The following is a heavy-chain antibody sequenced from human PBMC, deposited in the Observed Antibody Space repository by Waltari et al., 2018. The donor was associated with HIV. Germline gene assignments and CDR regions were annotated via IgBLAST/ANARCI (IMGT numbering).Heavy chain of an antibody. V-gene: IGHV3-30*18. Sequence: QVQLVESGGGVVQPGRSLRLSCAASGFTFSSYGMHWVRQAPVQGLAWVAVISYDGSNKYYADSVKGRFTISRDNSKNTLYLQMNSLRAEDTAVYYCAKDKGYCSSTSCSINYYYYGMDVWGQGTTVTVSS. D-gene: IGHD2-2*01. J-gene: IGHJ6*02. CDR3: AKDKGYCSSTSCSINYYYYGMDV. CDR2: ISYDGSNK. CDR1: GFTFSSYG.